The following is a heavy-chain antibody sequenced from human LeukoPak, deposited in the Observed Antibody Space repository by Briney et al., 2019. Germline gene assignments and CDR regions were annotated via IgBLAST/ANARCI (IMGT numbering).Heavy chain of an antibody. CDR1: GFTFSSYA. Sequence: QAWGSLRLSCAASGFTFSSYAMSWVRQAPGKGLEWVSAISGSGGSTYYADSVKGRFTISRDNSKNTLYLQMNSLRAEDTAVYYCAKGSGSPPSEFDYWGQGTLVTVSS. CDR3: AKGSGSPPSEFDY. J-gene: IGHJ4*02. CDR2: ISGSGGST. V-gene: IGHV3-23*01. D-gene: IGHD3-10*01.